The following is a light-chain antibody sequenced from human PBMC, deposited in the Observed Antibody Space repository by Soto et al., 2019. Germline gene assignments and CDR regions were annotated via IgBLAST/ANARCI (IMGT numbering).Light chain of an antibody. V-gene: IGKV1-27*01. Sequence: DIQMTQSPSSLSAYVGDRVTITCRASQAISNYLAWYQQKPGKVPKLLIYAASNLQSGVPSRFSGSGSGTDFALSISSLQPEDVATYYCQQYNIAPWTFGRGTKVEIK. CDR3: QQYNIAPWT. CDR1: QAISNY. J-gene: IGKJ1*01. CDR2: AAS.